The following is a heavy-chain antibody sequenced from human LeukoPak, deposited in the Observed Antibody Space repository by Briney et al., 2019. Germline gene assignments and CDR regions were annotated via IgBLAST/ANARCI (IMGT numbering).Heavy chain of an antibody. CDR2: IYYSGNT. J-gene: IGHJ5*02. CDR3: ARAPTTVVAWGKNWFDP. V-gene: IGHV4-30-4*08. D-gene: IGHD4-23*01. Sequence: PSETLSLTCSVSGGSVSSGSYYWSWIRQPPGKGLEWIGYIYYSGNTYYNPSLKSRSTMSVDTSKNQFSLNLSSVTAADTAVYYCARAPTTVVAWGKNWFDPWGQGTLVTVSS. CDR1: GGSVSSGSYY.